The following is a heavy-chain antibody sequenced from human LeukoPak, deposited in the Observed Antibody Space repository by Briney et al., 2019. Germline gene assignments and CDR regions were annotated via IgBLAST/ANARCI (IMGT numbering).Heavy chain of an antibody. D-gene: IGHD2-2*03. CDR2: IYYSGST. Sequence: SETLSLTCTVSGGSISSYYWTWIRQPPGKGLEWIGYIYYSGSTKYNPSLKSRVTMSVDASKNRFSLKLSSVTAADTAVYYCARHRGYCSSTSCSYNWFDPWGQGTLVTVSS. V-gene: IGHV4-59*08. CDR3: ARHRGYCSSTSCSYNWFDP. CDR1: GGSISSYY. J-gene: IGHJ5*02.